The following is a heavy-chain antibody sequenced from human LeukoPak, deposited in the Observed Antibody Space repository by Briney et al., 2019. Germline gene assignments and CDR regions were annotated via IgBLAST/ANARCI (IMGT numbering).Heavy chain of an antibody. CDR3: AKEGGSDSSGYYDAFDI. CDR1: GFTFSSYG. Sequence: PGRSLRLSCAASGFTFSSYGMHWVRQAPGKGLEWVAVIWYDGSNKYYADSVKGRFTISRDNSKNTLYLQMNSLRAEDTAVYYCAKEGGSDSSGYYDAFDIWGQGTMVTVSS. D-gene: IGHD3-22*01. J-gene: IGHJ3*02. V-gene: IGHV3-33*06. CDR2: IWYDGSNK.